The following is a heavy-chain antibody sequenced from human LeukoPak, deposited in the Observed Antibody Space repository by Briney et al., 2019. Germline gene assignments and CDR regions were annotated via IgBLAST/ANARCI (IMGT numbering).Heavy chain of an antibody. V-gene: IGHV4-38-2*02. Sequence: SETLSLTCTVSGYSISSGYYWGWIRQPPGKGLDWIGSIYHSGSTYYNPSLSSRVTISVDTSKNQFSLKLSSATAADTAVYYCSRFVVGSYHGFDPWGQGTLVTVSS. CDR2: IYHSGST. J-gene: IGHJ5*02. CDR3: SRFVVGSYHGFDP. CDR1: GYSISSGYY. D-gene: IGHD3-10*01.